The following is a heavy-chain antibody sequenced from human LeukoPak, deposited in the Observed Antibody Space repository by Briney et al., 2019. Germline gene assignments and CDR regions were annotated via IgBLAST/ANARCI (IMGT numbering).Heavy chain of an antibody. Sequence: SETQSLTCTVSGGSISSGDYYWSRIPQPPGKGLEWIGYINYSGSTYYNPSLKSRITISVDTFKNQFSLKLSSVTAADTAVYYCASARQWYYDGSGQADNWFERWGQGALVTVSS. CDR2: INYSGST. J-gene: IGHJ5*02. V-gene: IGHV4-30-4*01. CDR3: ASARQWYYDGSGQADNWFER. D-gene: IGHD3-10*01. CDR1: GGSISSGDYY.